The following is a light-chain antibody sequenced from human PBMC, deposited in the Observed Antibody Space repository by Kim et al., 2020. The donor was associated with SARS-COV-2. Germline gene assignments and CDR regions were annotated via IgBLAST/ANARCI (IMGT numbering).Light chain of an antibody. CDR2: GAS. J-gene: IGKJ1*01. V-gene: IGKV3-20*01. CDR3: QQYGSSPRT. CDR1: QSVSSSY. Sequence: SQGETSPPSCRASQSVSSSYLAWYQQKPGQAPRLLIYGASSRATGIPDRFSGSGSGTDFTLTISRLEPEDFAVYYCQQYGSSPRTFGQGTKVDIK.